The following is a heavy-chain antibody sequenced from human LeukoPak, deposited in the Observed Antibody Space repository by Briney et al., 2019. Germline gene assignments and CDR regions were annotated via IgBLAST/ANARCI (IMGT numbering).Heavy chain of an antibody. CDR1: GFTFSDYG. V-gene: IGHV3-48*01. D-gene: IGHD2-2*01. CDR3: TKVPTYHLLGFHAFHI. CDR2: VSGKSRAI. Sequence: PGGSLRLSCAASGFTFSDYGINWVRQAPGKGLEWLSFVSGKSRAIYYADSVKGRFTISRDNSKSTIYLQMNSLRAEDTAVYYCTKVPTYHLLGFHAFHIWGQGTRVTVSS. J-gene: IGHJ3*02.